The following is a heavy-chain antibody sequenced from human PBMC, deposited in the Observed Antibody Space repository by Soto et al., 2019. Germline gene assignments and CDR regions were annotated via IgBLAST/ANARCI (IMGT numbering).Heavy chain of an antibody. V-gene: IGHV3-33*01. CDR1: GFSFSTSG. CDR3: ARDGSHYDVDY. Sequence: LVESGGGVAQPGSSLRLSCATSGFSFSTSGMHWVRQAPGKGLVWVGMIWNDGTTTHFGDSVKGRFIISRDNSKSTLYLQMNNLRDEDTAMYYCARDGSHYDVDYWGRGTLVTVSS. J-gene: IGHJ4*02. CDR2: IWNDGTTT. D-gene: IGHD4-4*01.